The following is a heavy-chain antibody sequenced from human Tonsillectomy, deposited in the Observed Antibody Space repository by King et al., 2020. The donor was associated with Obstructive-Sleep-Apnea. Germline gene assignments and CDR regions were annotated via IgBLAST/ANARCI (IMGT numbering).Heavy chain of an antibody. J-gene: IGHJ4*02. V-gene: IGHV3-15*01. CDR2: IKSKTHGGTT. CDR1: GFTFSNAW. CDR3: TTGLSDSGGVDH. D-gene: IGHD3-10*01. Sequence: VQLVESGGGLVKPGGSLRLSCAASGFTFSNAWMNWVRQAPGKGLEWVGRIKSKTHGGTTDYAAPVKGRFTISRDDSKSTLYLQMNSLKTEDTAVYHCTTGLSDSGGVDHWGQGTLVTVSS.